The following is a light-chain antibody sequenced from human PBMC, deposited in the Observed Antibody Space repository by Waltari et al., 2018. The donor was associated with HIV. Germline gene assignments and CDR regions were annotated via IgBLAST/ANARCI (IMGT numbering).Light chain of an antibody. CDR3: QSYDSSLSARYV. CDR1: SSNHGAGYN. J-gene: IGLJ1*01. CDR2: GNS. V-gene: IGLV1-40*01. Sequence: QSVLTQPPSVSGAPGQRVTTSCTGSSSNHGAGYNVHRYQQLPGTAPKLLIYGNSNRPSGVPDRFSGSKSGTSASLAITGLQAEDEADYYCQSYDSSLSARYVFGTGTKVTVL.